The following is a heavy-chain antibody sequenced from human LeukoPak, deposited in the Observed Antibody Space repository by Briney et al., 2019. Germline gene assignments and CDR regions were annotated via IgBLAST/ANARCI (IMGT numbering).Heavy chain of an antibody. J-gene: IGHJ4*02. Sequence: GASVKVSCKASGGTFSSYAISWVRQAPGQGLEWMGGIIPIFGTANYAQKFQGRVTITTDESTSTAYMELSSLRSEDTAVYYCAKDWGYRFASGSSYLDYWGQGTLVTVSS. CDR2: IIPIFGTA. D-gene: IGHD3-10*01. CDR3: AKDWGYRFASGSSYLDY. CDR1: GGTFSSYA. V-gene: IGHV1-69*05.